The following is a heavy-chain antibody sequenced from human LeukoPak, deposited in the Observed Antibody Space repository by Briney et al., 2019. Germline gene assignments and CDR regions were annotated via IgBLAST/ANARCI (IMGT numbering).Heavy chain of an antibody. CDR2: MNPNSGNT. D-gene: IGHD3-9*01. Sequence: ASVKVSCKASGYTFTSYDINWVRQATGQGLEWMGWMNPNSGNTGYAQKFQGRVTMTRNTSISTAYMELSSLRSEDTAVYYCARGDSPWLTGLTMTYGMDVWAKGPRSPSL. V-gene: IGHV1-8*01. CDR3: ARGDSPWLTGLTMTYGMDV. J-gene: IGHJ6*02. CDR1: GYTFTSYD.